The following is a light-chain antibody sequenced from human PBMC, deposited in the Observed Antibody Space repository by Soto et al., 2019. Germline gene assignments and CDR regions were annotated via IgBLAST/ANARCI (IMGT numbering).Light chain of an antibody. CDR2: EGS. Sequence: QSALTQPASVSGSPGQSITVSCTGTSGDVGTYNLVSWYQQHPGKAPKLMIYEGSKRPSGVSNRFSGSKSGNTASLTISGLQAEDEADYYCCSYAGTNVVFGGGIKLTVL. CDR3: CSYAGTNVV. J-gene: IGLJ2*01. CDR1: SGDVGTYNL. V-gene: IGLV2-23*01.